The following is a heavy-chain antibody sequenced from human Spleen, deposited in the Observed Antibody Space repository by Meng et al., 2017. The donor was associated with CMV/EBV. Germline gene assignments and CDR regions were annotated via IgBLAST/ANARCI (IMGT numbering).Heavy chain of an antibody. CDR2: ISGSGGST. J-gene: IGHJ4*02. V-gene: IGHV3-23*01. D-gene: IGHD5-18*01. Sequence: GESLKISCAASGFTFSSYAMSWVRQAPGKGLEWVSTISGSGGSTFYADSVKGRFTISRDNSKNTVYLQMNSLSAEDTAVYYCARDPYTLMVLYFFDYWGQGTLVTVSS. CDR1: GFTFSSYA. CDR3: ARDPYTLMVLYFFDY.